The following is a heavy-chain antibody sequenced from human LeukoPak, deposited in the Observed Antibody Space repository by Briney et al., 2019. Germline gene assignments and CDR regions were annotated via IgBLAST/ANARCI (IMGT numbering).Heavy chain of an antibody. Sequence: GASVKVSCKASGYTFTGYYMHWVRQAPGQGREWMGWINPNSGGTNYAQKFQGRVTMTRDTSISTAYMELSRLRSDDTAVYYCARDGSYYDFWSGYPVGWFDPWGQGTLVTVSS. CDR3: ARDGSYYDFWSGYPVGWFDP. CDR1: GYTFTGYY. J-gene: IGHJ5*02. CDR2: INPNSGGT. V-gene: IGHV1-2*02. D-gene: IGHD3-3*01.